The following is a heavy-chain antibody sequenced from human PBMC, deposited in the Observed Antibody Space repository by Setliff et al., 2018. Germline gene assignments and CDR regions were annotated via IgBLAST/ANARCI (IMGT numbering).Heavy chain of an antibody. J-gene: IGHJ4*02. V-gene: IGHV4-39*07. D-gene: IGHD6-6*01. CDR3: ARGHPNSSRSSLVY. CDR2: IYHSGST. CDR1: GASISTTYYY. Sequence: SETLSLTCSVSGASISTTYYYWDWIRQSPEKGLEWIGTIYHSGSTYFSPSLESRVTLSVDTSKNQFSLKLTSVIAADTAVYYCARGHPNSSRSSLVYWGQGTLVTVSS.